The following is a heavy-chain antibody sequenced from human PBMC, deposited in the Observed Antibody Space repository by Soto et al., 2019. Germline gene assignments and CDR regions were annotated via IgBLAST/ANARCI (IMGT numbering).Heavy chain of an antibody. J-gene: IGHJ6*02. V-gene: IGHV3-21*01. Sequence: EVQLVESGGGLVKPGGSLRLSCAASGFTFSSYSMNWVRQAPGKGLEWVSSISSSSSYIYYADSVKGRFTISRDNAKKPLYLQMNSLRAEDTAVYYCSRVSDGDYYYGRDVWGQGSPVTVAS. CDR2: ISSSSSYI. CDR1: GFTFSSYS. D-gene: IGHD3-16*01. CDR3: SRVSDGDYYYGRDV.